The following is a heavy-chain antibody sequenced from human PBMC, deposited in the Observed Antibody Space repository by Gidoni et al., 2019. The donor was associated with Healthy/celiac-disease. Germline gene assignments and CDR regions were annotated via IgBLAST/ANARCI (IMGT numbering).Heavy chain of an antibody. J-gene: IGHJ3*02. D-gene: IGHD3-22*01. CDR3: AGDPGGYYDSWRGDAFDI. CDR2: INPILGLA. V-gene: IGHV1-69*10. Sequence: QVQLVQSGAEVKKPGSPVTVSCKASGGFFSSYAISWVRQAPGQGLEWMGGINPILGLANYAQKFQGRVTITADKSTSTAYMELSSLRSEDTAVYFGAGDPGGYYDSWRGDAFDIWGQGTMVIVSS. CDR1: GGFFSSYA.